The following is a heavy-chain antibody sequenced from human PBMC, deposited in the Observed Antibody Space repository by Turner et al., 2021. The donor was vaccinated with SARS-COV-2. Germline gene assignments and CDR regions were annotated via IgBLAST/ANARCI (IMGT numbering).Heavy chain of an antibody. CDR2: IKQDGSEK. J-gene: IGHJ3*02. Sequence: EVQLVESGGALVQPGGSLRLSCAASGFTFSIYWISWVRQAPVKGLEWVANIKQDGSEKYYVDSVKGRFTISRDNAKNSLYLQMNSLRAEDTAVYYCARDIVVFTHSFDIWGQGTMVTVSS. V-gene: IGHV3-7*01. D-gene: IGHD3-22*01. CDR1: GFTFSIYW. CDR3: ARDIVVFTHSFDI.